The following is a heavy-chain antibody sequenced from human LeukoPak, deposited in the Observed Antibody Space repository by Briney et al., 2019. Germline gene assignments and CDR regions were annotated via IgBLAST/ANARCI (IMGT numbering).Heavy chain of an antibody. V-gene: IGHV3-23*01. Sequence: GGSLRLSCAASGFTFSSYGMSWVRQAPGKGLEWVSAISGSGGSTYYADSVKGRFTISRDNSKNTLYLQMNSLRAEDTAVYYCAYVGSGYYTGRASSFIRRIAPKYFQHWGQGTLVTVSS. D-gene: IGHD3-3*01. CDR2: ISGSGGST. CDR1: GFTFSSYG. J-gene: IGHJ1*01. CDR3: AYVGSGYYTGRASSFIRRIAPKYFQH.